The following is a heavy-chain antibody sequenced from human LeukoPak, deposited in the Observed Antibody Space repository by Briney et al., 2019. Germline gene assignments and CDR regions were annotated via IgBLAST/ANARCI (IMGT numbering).Heavy chain of an antibody. CDR2: INPSGGST. V-gene: IGHV1-46*01. Sequence: ASVKVSCKASGYTFTSYYMHWARQAPGQGLEWMGIINPSGGSTSYAQKFQGRVTMTRDMSTSTVYMELSSLGSDDTAVYYCARWRKSGSCDFDYWGQGTLVTVSS. CDR1: GYTFTSYY. CDR3: ARWRKSGSCDFDY. J-gene: IGHJ4*02. D-gene: IGHD1-26*01.